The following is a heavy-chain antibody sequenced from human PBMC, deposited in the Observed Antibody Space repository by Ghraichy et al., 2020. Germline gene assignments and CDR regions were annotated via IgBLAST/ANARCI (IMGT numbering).Heavy chain of an antibody. J-gene: IGHJ6*02. D-gene: IGHD6-13*01. CDR2: ISPTSSTI. V-gene: IGHV3-48*02. CDR1: GITFSSYA. CDR3: ASCQQPGWYYYHGMDV. Sequence: GGSLRLSCAASGITFSSYAMSWVRQAPGKGLEWISYISPTSSTIYYADSVKGRFTISRNNADNSLFLEMNSLRDEDTAVYYCASCQQPGWYYYHGMDVWGQGTTVTVSS.